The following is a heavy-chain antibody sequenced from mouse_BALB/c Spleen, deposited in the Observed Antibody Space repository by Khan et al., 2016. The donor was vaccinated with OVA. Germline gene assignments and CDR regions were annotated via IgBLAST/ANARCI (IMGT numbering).Heavy chain of an antibody. CDR2: IDPANGNT. CDR3: ARRGSNWYFDV. CDR1: GFNIKDTY. J-gene: IGHJ1*01. V-gene: IGHV14-3*02. Sequence: AQLKQSGAELVKPGASVKLSCTASGFNIKDTYMHWVKQRPEQGLEWIGRIDPANGNTKYDPKFQGKATITADTSSNTAYLQLSSLTSEDTAVYYCARRGSNWYFDVWGAGTTVTVSS.